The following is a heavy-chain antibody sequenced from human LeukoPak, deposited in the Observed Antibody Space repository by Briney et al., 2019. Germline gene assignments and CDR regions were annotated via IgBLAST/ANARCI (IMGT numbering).Heavy chain of an antibody. CDR2: FCYSGSA. D-gene: IGHD3-22*01. CDR3: ARADLRGGYFASFYY. V-gene: IGHV4-31*03. J-gene: IGHJ4*01. Sequence: SETLSLLCCVSGGPISNRDDYWSWIRQHPETGLEWNGYFCYSGSAYYNPSLKGRLPVSIDTPKNQFSLRLSSVTSADRAVYYSARADLRGGYFASFYYWGHGTLGT. CDR1: GGPISNRDDY.